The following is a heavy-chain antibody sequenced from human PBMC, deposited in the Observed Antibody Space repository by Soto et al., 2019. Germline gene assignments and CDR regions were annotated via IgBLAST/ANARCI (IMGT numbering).Heavy chain of an antibody. CDR3: AGMRAEYYYDSSGYYDAFDI. CDR1: GYSFTSYW. J-gene: IGHJ3*02. Sequence: GESLKISCKDSGYSFTSYWIGWVRQMPGKGLEWMGIIYPGDSDTRYSPSFQGQVTISADKSISTAYLQWSSLKASDTAMYYCAGMRAEYYYDSSGYYDAFDIWGQGTMVTVSS. V-gene: IGHV5-51*01. D-gene: IGHD3-22*01. CDR2: IYPGDSDT.